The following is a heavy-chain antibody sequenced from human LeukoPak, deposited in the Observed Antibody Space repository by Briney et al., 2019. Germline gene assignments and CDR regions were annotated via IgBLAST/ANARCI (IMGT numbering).Heavy chain of an antibody. CDR3: ARGYDPFPFDY. D-gene: IGHD5-12*01. J-gene: IGHJ4*02. Sequence: NSGGSLRLSCAAPGLTFSDYYMSWIRQAPGKGREGVSNISSSGSTIYYADSVKGRFTISRDNAKNSLYLQMNSLRAEDTAVYYCARGYDPFPFDYWGQGTLVTVSS. CDR1: GLTFSDYY. V-gene: IGHV3-11*04. CDR2: ISSSGSTI.